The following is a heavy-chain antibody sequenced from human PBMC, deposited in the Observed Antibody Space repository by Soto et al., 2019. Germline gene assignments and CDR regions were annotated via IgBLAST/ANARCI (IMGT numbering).Heavy chain of an antibody. CDR2: ISYDGKNE. Sequence: QVQLVESGGGVVQPGRSLRISCAASGFTLSAYTMHWVRQPPGKGLAWVAGISYDGKNERYTDPVKGRFTGSRDNSKSTVYLQMTSPKYEDTAVYYCARDGYSGRSDGFDIWGQGTMVTVSS. D-gene: IGHD1-26*01. J-gene: IGHJ3*02. CDR1: GFTLSAYT. V-gene: IGHV3-30*04. CDR3: ARDGYSGRSDGFDI.